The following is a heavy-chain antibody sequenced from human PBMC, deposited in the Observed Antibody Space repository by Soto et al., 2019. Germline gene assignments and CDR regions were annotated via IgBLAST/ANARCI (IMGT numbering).Heavy chain of an antibody. CDR2: IYWDDDE. CDR1: GFSLTTDGVG. J-gene: IGHJ4*02. V-gene: IGHV2-5*02. D-gene: IGHD3-10*01. CDR3: AHSRNLITEDAQVGDFDY. Sequence: QITLKESGPTLVKPTQPLTLTCSFSGFSLTTDGVGVGWVRQPPGEALEGLALIYWDDDERYSPSLKTRLTITKDPSKNQVVLIMNNMDPVDTATYYCAHSRNLITEDAQVGDFDYWGQGTLVTVSS.